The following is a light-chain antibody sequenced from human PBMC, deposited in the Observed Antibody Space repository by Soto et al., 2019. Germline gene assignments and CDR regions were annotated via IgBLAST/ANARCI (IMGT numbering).Light chain of an antibody. V-gene: IGKV1-5*01. CDR1: QSISYW. Sequence: DIQVTQDHSTLSASVGDRVTITCRASQSISYWLAWYQQKPGKAPTLLIYDASTLESGVPSRFSGSGYGSDFSLTISSLQPEDSATYYCVQDFNYPLTFGGGAKVDIK. CDR3: VQDFNYPLT. CDR2: DAS. J-gene: IGKJ4*01.